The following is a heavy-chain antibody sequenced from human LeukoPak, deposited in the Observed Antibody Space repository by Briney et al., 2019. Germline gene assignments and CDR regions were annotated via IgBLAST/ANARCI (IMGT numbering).Heavy chain of an antibody. CDR3: ARDPAPLLRYFDGGWFDP. V-gene: IGHV3-21*01. Sequence: GGSLRLSCAASGFTFSSYGMNWVRQAPGRGLEWVSPISSGSSYIYYAGSVKGRFAISRDNAKNSLYLQMNSLRAEDTAVYYCARDPAPLLRYFDGGWFDPWGQGTLVTVSS. CDR1: GFTFSSYG. D-gene: IGHD3-9*01. J-gene: IGHJ5*02. CDR2: ISSGSSYI.